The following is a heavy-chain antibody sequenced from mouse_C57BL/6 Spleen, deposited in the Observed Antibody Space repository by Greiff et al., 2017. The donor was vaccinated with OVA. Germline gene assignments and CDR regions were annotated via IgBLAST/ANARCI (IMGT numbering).Heavy chain of an antibody. D-gene: IGHD2-4*01. CDR1: GYSITSGYY. CDR2: ISYDGSN. Sequence: VQLKESGPGLVKPSQSLSLTCSVTGYSITSGYYWNWIRQFPGNKLEWMGYISYDGSNNYNPSLKNRISITRDTSKNQFFLKLNSVTTEDTATYYCARDRGYYDYDGYAMDYWGQGTSVTVSS. CDR3: ARDRGYYDYDGYAMDY. V-gene: IGHV3-6*01. J-gene: IGHJ4*01.